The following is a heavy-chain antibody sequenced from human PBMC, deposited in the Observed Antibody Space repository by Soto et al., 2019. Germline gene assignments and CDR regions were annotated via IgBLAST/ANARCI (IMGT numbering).Heavy chain of an antibody. J-gene: IGHJ4*02. CDR3: ATGRVFYGSEY. V-gene: IGHV4-59*01. CDR1: GASIGDYY. Sequence: QVQLQESGPGLVKPSETLSLTCTFPGASIGDYYWSWIRQPPGKGLEWIGYVYFTGSTTYNYNPSLKSRVAISIDTAKKQFSLHLGSVTAAETAIYYCATGRVFYGSEYWGQGALVTVSS. CDR2: VYFTGSTTY. D-gene: IGHD3-10*01.